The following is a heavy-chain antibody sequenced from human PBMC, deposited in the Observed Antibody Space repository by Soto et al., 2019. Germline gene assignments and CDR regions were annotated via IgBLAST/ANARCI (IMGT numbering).Heavy chain of an antibody. Sequence: SDTLSLTCTVSGGSISSGDYYWSWIRQPPGKGLEWIGYIYYSGSTYYNPSLKSRVTISVDTSKNQFSLKLSSVTAADTAVYYCARGGGYGDYVGYFDYWRQGTLVTVSS. D-gene: IGHD4-17*01. CDR1: GGSISSGDYY. V-gene: IGHV4-30-4*02. CDR3: ARGGGYGDYVGYFDY. CDR2: IYYSGST. J-gene: IGHJ4*02.